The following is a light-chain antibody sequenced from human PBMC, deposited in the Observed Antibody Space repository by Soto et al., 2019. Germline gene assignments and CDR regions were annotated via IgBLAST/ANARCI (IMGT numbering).Light chain of an antibody. V-gene: IGLV2-11*01. CDR2: DVS. Sequence: QSVLTQPRSVSGSPGQSVTISCSGSSSDVGGYNFVSWYQQHPGKAPKLMIYDVSKRPSGVPGRFSGSKSGNTASLTISGLQAEDEADYYCCSYTTTTTLVIFGGGTKLTVL. CDR3: CSYTTTTTLVI. CDR1: SSDVGGYNF. J-gene: IGLJ2*01.